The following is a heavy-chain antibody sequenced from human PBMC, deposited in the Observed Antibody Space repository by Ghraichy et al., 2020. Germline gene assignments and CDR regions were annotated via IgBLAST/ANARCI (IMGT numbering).Heavy chain of an antibody. J-gene: IGHJ4*02. CDR2: ISAHNGRR. V-gene: IGHV1-18*04. D-gene: IGHD3-22*01. CDR1: GYTFSSYG. Sequence: ASVKVSCKDSGYTFSSYGITWVRPAPGQGLEWIGWISAHNGRRNYAPKFQGRVTMTTDTSTSTAFMELRSLGSDDTTIYYCARDVWDHDYYDSSGYYYGPIDFWGQGTLGTVSS. CDR3: ARDVWDHDYYDSSGYYYGPIDF.